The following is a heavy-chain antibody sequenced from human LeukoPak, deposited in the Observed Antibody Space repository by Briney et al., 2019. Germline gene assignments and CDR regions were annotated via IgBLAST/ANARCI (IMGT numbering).Heavy chain of an antibody. V-gene: IGHV3-30*04. CDR2: ISFDGTNK. CDR3: ARLYSSGWYVYFDY. CDR1: GFTFSSFA. Sequence: GSLRLSCAASGFTFSSFALHWVRQAPGKGLEWVAVISFDGTNKYYADSVKGRFTISGDNSENTLYLELNSLRAEDTAVYYCARLYSSGWYVYFDYWGQGTLVTVSS. D-gene: IGHD6-19*01. J-gene: IGHJ4*02.